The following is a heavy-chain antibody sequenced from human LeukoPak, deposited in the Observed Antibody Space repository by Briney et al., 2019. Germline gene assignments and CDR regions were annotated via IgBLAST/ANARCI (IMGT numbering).Heavy chain of an antibody. CDR3: AGVDYGDSVTWYFDL. V-gene: IGHV4-4*07. CDR2: IYTSGST. CDR1: GGSISSYY. Sequence: NPSETLSLTCTVSGGSISSYYWSWIRQPAGKGLEWIGRIYTSGSTNYNPSLKSRVTMSVDTSKNQFSLKLSSVTAADTAVYYCAGVDYGDSVTWYFDLWGRGTLVTVSS. J-gene: IGHJ2*01. D-gene: IGHD4-17*01.